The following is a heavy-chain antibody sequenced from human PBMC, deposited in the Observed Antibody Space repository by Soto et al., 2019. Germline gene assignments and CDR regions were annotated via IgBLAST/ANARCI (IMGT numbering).Heavy chain of an antibody. Sequence: PWVSLRLSCVASGFSFSNAWMSLVRQAPGKGLEWVGRIKSKTDGGTTDYAAPVKGRFTISRHDLKNTLYLQMNSLKAEVTAVYYCTPYGIVRAPDALDTCGQGTMVT. CDR3: TPYGIVRAPDALDT. V-gene: IGHV3-15*01. J-gene: IGHJ3*02. D-gene: IGHD1-26*01. CDR1: GFSFSNAW. CDR2: IKSKTDGGTT.